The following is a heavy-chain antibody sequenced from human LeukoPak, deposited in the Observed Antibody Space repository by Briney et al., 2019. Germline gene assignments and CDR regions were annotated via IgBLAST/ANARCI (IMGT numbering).Heavy chain of an antibody. CDR2: IIPIFGTA. J-gene: IGHJ6*03. CDR1: GYTFTSYG. Sequence: ASVKVSCKASGYTFTSYGISWVRQAPGQGLEWMGGIIPIFGTANYAQKFQGRVTITADESTSTAYMELSSLRSEDTAVYYCARGCSSTSCYYYYYMDVWGKGTTVTVSS. CDR3: ARGCSSTSCYYYYYMDV. D-gene: IGHD2-2*01. V-gene: IGHV1-69*13.